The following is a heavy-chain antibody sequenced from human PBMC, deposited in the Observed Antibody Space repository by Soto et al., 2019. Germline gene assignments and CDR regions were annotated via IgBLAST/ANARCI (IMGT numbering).Heavy chain of an antibody. V-gene: IGHV3-11*05. J-gene: IGHJ6*02. CDR1: GFTFSDYY. Sequence: QVQLVESGGGLVKPGGSLRLSCAASGFTFSDYYMSWIRQAPGKGLEWVSYISSSSSYTNYADSVKGRFTISRDNAKNSLHLQMNSLRAEDTAVYYCARDWVTTGDYYYGMDVWGQGTTVTVSS. CDR3: ARDWVTTGDYYYGMDV. D-gene: IGHD4-17*01. CDR2: ISSSSSYT.